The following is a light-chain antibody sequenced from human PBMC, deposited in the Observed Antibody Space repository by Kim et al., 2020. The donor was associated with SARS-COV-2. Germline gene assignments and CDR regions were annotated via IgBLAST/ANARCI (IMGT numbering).Light chain of an antibody. CDR1: SSNIGSNA. CDR2: NNN. CDR3: ASWDDSLTVL. J-gene: IGLJ1*01. V-gene: IGLV1-44*01. Sequence: PGQRVTISWSGSSSNIGSNAVNWYQHLPGTAPKLLIYNNNQRPSGVPDRFSGSKSGTSASLAISGLQSEDEADYYCASWDDSLTVLFGTGTKVTVL.